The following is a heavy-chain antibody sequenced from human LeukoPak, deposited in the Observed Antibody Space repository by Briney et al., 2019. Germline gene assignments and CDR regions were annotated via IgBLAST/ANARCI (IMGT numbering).Heavy chain of an antibody. CDR1: GYTFTSHY. CDR3: ARGDMIVYYFDY. CDR2: INPSGGST. J-gene: IGHJ4*02. Sequence: ASVKVSCTASGYTFTSHYMHWVRQAPGQGLEWMGIINPSGGSTSYAQKFQGRVTMTRDTSTSTVYMELSSLRSEDTAVYYCARGDMIVYYFDYWGQGTLVTVSS. D-gene: IGHD3-22*01. V-gene: IGHV1-46*01.